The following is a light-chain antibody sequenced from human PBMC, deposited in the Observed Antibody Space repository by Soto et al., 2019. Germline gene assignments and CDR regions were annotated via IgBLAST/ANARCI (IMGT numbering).Light chain of an antibody. CDR3: QHYHSQSIT. Sequence: DILLIQSPATLSASVGDRITITCRASENIFKFLAWYQQRSGSAPNLLIYAASDLEKGVPSRFSGSGSGTEFTLTLDPLQPNDSATYFCQHYHSQSITFGGGTQVDVK. CDR1: ENIFKF. CDR2: AAS. J-gene: IGKJ4*01. V-gene: IGKV1-5*01.